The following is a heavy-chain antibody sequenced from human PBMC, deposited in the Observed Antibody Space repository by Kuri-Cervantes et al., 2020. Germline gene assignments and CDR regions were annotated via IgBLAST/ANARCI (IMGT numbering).Heavy chain of an antibody. CDR3: VLAATGRGGMDV. Sequence: GESLKISCAASGFTLSSYWMSWARQAPGKGLEWVANIKQDGSEKYYVDSVKGRFTISRDNAKNSLYLQMNSLRAEDTAVYYCVLAATGRGGMDVWGQGTTVTVSS. V-gene: IGHV3-7*01. CDR1: GFTLSSYW. D-gene: IGHD2-15*01. J-gene: IGHJ6*02. CDR2: IKQDGSEK.